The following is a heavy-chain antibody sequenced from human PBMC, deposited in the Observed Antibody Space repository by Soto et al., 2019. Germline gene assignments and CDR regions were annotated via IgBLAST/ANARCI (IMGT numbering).Heavy chain of an antibody. V-gene: IGHV4-39*01. Sequence: SETMPLPCTVSGGSISNRSYYRGWNSKHRGKGLEWIGSIYYSRSTYYNPSLKSRVTISVDTSKIQFSLKLSSVTAADTAVYYCASLGSPYTQGSSSWYRYFDNWGKGTLVTVSS. D-gene: IGHD6-13*01. CDR2: IYYSRST. CDR3: ASLGSPYTQGSSSWYRYFDN. J-gene: IGHJ4*02. CDR1: GGSISNRSYY.